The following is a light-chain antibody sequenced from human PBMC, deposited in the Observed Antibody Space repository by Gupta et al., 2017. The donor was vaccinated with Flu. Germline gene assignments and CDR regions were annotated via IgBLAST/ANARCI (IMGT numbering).Light chain of an antibody. CDR1: TSDIGGYNY. Sequence: QSALTQPASVSGSPGPSITISCTGATSDIGGYNYVSWYQQHPGKAPKLIISEVSNRPSGVSTRFSGSKSGNTASLTISGLQAEDEADYYCNSYSSSSTPYVFGTGTKVTVL. J-gene: IGLJ1*01. CDR2: EVS. V-gene: IGLV2-14*01. CDR3: NSYSSSSTPYV.